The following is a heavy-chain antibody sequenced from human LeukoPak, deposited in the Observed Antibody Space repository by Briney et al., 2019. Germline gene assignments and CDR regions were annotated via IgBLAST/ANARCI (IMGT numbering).Heavy chain of an antibody. CDR3: AKRNAMVRGGPCFDY. D-gene: IGHD3-10*01. J-gene: IGHJ4*02. Sequence: GGSLRLSCAASGFSFSSYAMNWVRQAPGKGLEWVSIIFGNGDTTYYADSVKGRFTVSRDNSKDTLYLQMNDLRPDDTAIYYCAKRNAMVRGGPCFDYWGQGLLVTVSS. CDR2: IFGNGDTT. CDR1: GFSFSSYA. V-gene: IGHV3-23*01.